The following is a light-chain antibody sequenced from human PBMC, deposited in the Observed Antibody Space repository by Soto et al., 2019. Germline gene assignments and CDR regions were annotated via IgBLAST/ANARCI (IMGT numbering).Light chain of an antibody. CDR1: SSDVGSYNY. V-gene: IGLV2-11*01. Sequence: QSVLTQPRSVSGSPGESVTISCSGTSSDVGSYNYVSWYQQYPGKAPKVMIYDVSERPSEVPVRFSGSKSGNTAFLTISGLQAEDEAEYFCCSYSGSDSLLFGGGTKLTVL. CDR3: CSYSGSDSLL. J-gene: IGLJ2*01. CDR2: DVS.